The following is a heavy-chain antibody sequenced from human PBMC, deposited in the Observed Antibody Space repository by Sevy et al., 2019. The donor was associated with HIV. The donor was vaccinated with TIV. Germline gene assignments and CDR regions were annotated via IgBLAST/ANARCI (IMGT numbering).Heavy chain of an antibody. CDR2: IYTSGST. D-gene: IGHD3-22*01. CDR1: GGSISSYY. Sequence: SETLSLTCTVSGGSISSYYWSWIRQPAGKGLEWIGRIYTSGSTNYNPSLKSRVTMSVDTSKNQFSLKLSSVTAADTAVYYCVRDTYYYDSSGYSYYYGMDVWGQGTTVTVSS. V-gene: IGHV4-4*07. J-gene: IGHJ6*02. CDR3: VRDTYYYDSSGYSYYYGMDV.